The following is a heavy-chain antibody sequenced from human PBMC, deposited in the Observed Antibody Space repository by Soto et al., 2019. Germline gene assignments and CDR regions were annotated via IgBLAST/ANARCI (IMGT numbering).Heavy chain of an antibody. V-gene: IGHV3-23*01. CDR2: ISGSGGST. CDR3: AKSGTYDILTGWVWFDP. Sequence: GGSLRLSCAASGFTFSSYAMSWVRQAPGKGLEWVSAISGSGGSTYYADSVKGRFTISRDNSKNTLYLQMNSLRAEDTAVYYCAKSGTYDILTGWVWFDPWGQGTLVTVSS. D-gene: IGHD3-9*01. J-gene: IGHJ5*02. CDR1: GFTFSSYA.